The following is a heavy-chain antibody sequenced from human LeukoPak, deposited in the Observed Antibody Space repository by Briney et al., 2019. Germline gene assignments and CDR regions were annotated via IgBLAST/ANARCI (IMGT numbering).Heavy chain of an antibody. CDR3: AGCGGFDY. D-gene: IGHD4-23*01. J-gene: IGHJ4*02. CDR1: GVSITSGDFY. V-gene: IGHV4-30-4*01. Sequence: PSQTLSLACTISGVSITSGDFYWSWIRQPPGKGLEWVGFSYYSGGTYYNPSLKSRVTISLDTSKNRFSLRLTSVTAADTAVYYCAGCGGFDYWGQGTLVTVSS. CDR2: SYYSGGT.